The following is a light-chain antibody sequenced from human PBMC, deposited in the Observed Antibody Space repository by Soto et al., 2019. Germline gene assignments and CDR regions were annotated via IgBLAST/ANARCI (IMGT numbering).Light chain of an antibody. CDR3: QQYSHLIN. CDR2: DAS. Sequence: DIQMTQSPSSLSASVGYRVTITCQASQDISNYLNWYQQKLGKAPKLLIYDASNLETGVPSRFSGSGSGTDFTFTISSLQPEDIATYYCQQYSHLINFGQGTRLEIK. CDR1: QDISNY. V-gene: IGKV1-33*01. J-gene: IGKJ5*01.